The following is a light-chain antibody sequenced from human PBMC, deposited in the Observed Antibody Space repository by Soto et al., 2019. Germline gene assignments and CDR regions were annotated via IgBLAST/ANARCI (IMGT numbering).Light chain of an antibody. CDR1: QGIGND. Sequence: DIQMTQSPSSLSASVGDGVTITCRASQGIGNDLGWYLQKPGKAPKRLIYAASSLPSGVPSRFSGSGSGTEFTLTISSLQPEDFATYYCLQHHSYPRTFGQGTKVEIK. CDR3: LQHHSYPRT. CDR2: AAS. V-gene: IGKV1-17*01. J-gene: IGKJ1*01.